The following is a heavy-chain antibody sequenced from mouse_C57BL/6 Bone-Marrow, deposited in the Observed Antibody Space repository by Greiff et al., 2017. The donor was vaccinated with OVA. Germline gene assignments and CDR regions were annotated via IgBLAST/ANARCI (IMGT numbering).Heavy chain of an antibody. D-gene: IGHD2-14*01. CDR1: GYTFTSYW. J-gene: IGHJ2*01. CDR2: IDPSDSYT. Sequence: QVQLQQPGAELVMPGASVKLSCKASGYTFTSYWMHWVKQRPGQGLEWIGEIDPSDSYTNYNQKFKGKSTLTVDKSSSTAYMQLSSLTSEDSAVYYCARGGYEYEDDWGQGTTLTVSS. CDR3: ARGGYEYEDD. V-gene: IGHV1-69*01.